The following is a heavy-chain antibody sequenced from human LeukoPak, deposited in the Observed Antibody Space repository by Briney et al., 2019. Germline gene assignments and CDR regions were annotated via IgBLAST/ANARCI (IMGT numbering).Heavy chain of an antibody. CDR3: ARVVGDYPLYSFDY. D-gene: IGHD4-17*01. V-gene: IGHV3-11*01. CDR2: IRGGGSST. J-gene: IGHJ4*02. Sequence: GGSLRLSCAASGFYFSDYYMSWIRQAPGKGLEWVSNIRGGGSSTYYADSVKGRFTISRDSAKNSLYLQMNSLRAEDTAVYYCARVVGDYPLYSFDYWGQGTLVTVSS. CDR1: GFYFSDYY.